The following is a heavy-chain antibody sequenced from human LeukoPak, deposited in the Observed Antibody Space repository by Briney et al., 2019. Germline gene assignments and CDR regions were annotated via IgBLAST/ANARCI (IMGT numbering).Heavy chain of an antibody. J-gene: IGHJ4*02. CDR1: GGSISSYY. CDR2: IYYSGST. Sequence: SETLSLTCTVSGGSISSYYWSWIRQPPGKGLEWIGYIYYSGSTNYNPSLKSRVTISVDTSKNQFPLKLSSVTAADTAVYYCARDHYDSSGYYAGFGYWGQGTLVTVSS. CDR3: ARDHYDSSGYYAGFGY. V-gene: IGHV4-59*01. D-gene: IGHD3-22*01.